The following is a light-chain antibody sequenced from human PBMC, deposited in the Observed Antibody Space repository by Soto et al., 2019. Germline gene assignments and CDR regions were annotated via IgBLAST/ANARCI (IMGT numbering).Light chain of an antibody. CDR3: QQSYSTPRT. CDR2: EVS. V-gene: IGKV1-5*03. Sequence: DIQMTQSPSTLSASPGDRVMITCRASRDIRNWLAWYQQKPGKAPELLIFEVSNLKSGVPSRFSGSGSGADFILTISSLQPEDSATYYCQQSYSTPRTFGQGTKVEVK. CDR1: RDIRNW. J-gene: IGKJ1*01.